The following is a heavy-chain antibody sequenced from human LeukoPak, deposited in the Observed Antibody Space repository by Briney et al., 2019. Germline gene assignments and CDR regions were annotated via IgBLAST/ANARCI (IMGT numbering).Heavy chain of an antibody. V-gene: IGHV1-46*01. CDR2: INPSGGST. J-gene: IGHJ4*02. CDR3: AKDVSGYARTAFDY. Sequence: ASVKVSCKAPGYTFTSYYMHWVRQAPGQGLEWMGIINPSGGSTSYAQKFQGRVTMTRDTSTCTVYMELSSLRSEDTAVYYCAKDVSGYARTAFDYWGQGTLVTVSS. CDR1: GYTFTSYY. D-gene: IGHD3-3*01.